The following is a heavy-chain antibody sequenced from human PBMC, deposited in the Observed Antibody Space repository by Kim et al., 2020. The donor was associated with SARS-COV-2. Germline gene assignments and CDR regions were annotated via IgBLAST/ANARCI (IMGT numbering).Heavy chain of an antibody. J-gene: IGHJ4*02. Sequence: GESLKISCKGSGYSFTSYWIGWVRQMPGKGLEWMGIIYPGDSDTRYSPSFQGQVTISADKSISTAYLQWSSLKASDTAMYYCVRRWGFGATKYYFDYWGQGTLVTVSS. CDR3: VRRWGFGATKYYFDY. CDR1: GYSFTSYW. D-gene: IGHD3-10*01. CDR2: IYPGDSDT. V-gene: IGHV5-51*01.